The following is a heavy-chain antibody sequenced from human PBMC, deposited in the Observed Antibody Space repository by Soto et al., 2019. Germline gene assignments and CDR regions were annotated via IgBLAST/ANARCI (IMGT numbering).Heavy chain of an antibody. CDR3: ARNFDY. V-gene: IGHV3-74*01. CDR1: GFTFSSYW. Sequence: EVQLVESGGGLVQPGGSLRLSCATSGFTFSSYWMYWVRQAPGKGLVWVSRINSDGSNTGYGDSVKGRFTISRDNAKSTLYLEMNSLRAEDTAVYYCARNFDYWGQGILVTVSS. CDR2: INSDGSNT. J-gene: IGHJ4*02.